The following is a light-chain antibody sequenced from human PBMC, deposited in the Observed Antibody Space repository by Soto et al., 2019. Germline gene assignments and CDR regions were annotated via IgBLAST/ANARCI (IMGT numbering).Light chain of an antibody. V-gene: IGKV3-20*01. CDR2: GAS. CDR1: QSVSSSY. Sequence: EIVLTQSPGTLSLSPGERATLSCRASQSVSSSYLAWYQQKPGQAPRLLIYGASRRATGIPDRFSGSGSGTDFTLTISRLEPEDFVVYYCQQYGSSHTFGGGTKVEIK. CDR3: QQYGSSHT. J-gene: IGKJ4*01.